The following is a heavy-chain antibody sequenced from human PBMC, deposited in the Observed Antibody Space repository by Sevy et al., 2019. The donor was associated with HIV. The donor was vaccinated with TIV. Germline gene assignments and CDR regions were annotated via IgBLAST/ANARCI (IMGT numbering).Heavy chain of an antibody. CDR3: ARDRGMIVNY. CDR2: IKQDGSEK. J-gene: IGHJ4*02. Sequence: GGSLRLSCAASGFTFSNYWMNWVRQAPGKGLEWVANIKQDGSEKRYVESVKGGFTISRDNAKNSLYLQMNSMRAEDAAVYCCARDRGMIVNYWGQGTLVTVSS. V-gene: IGHV3-7*01. D-gene: IGHD3-22*01. CDR1: GFTFSNYW.